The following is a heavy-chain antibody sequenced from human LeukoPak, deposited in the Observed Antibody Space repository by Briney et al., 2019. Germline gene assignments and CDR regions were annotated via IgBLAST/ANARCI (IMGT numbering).Heavy chain of an antibody. D-gene: IGHD6-13*01. Sequence: GGSMRLSCAASGFTFDDYAMHWVRQAPGKGLEWVSLISGDGGSTYYADSVKGRFTISRDNSKNSLYLQMNSLRTEDTALYYCAKDVATAAGTFYWGQGTLVTVSS. CDR2: ISGDGGST. CDR3: AKDVATAAGTFY. V-gene: IGHV3-43*02. J-gene: IGHJ4*02. CDR1: GFTFDDYA.